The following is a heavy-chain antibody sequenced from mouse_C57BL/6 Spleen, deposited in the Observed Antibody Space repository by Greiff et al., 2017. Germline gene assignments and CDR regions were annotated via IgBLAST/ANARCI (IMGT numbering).Heavy chain of an antibody. CDR1: GYTFTDYE. J-gene: IGHJ3*01. Sequence: SGAELVRPGASVTLSCKASGYTFTDYEMHWVKQTPVHGLEWIGAIDPETGGTAYNQKFKGKAILTADKSSSTAYMELRSLTSEDSAVDYCTRKKLYPFCAYWGQGTLVTVSA. V-gene: IGHV1-15*01. CDR2: IDPETGGT. CDR3: TRKKLYPFCAY.